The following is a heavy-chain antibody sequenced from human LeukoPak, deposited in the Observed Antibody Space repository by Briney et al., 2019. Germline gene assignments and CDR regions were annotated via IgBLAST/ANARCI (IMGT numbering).Heavy chain of an antibody. CDR1: GYTFTDHY. CDR3: ARDTSLLGWFDP. CDR2: INPNSGGT. V-gene: IGHV1-2*02. Sequence: ASVKVSCKASGYTFTDHYMQWLRQAPGQGLEWMGWINPNSGGTVLAQKFQGRITMTRGTSISTVYMELSRLSSDDKAVYYCARDTSLLGWFDPWGQGSMVTVSS. D-gene: IGHD2-21*01. J-gene: IGHJ5*02.